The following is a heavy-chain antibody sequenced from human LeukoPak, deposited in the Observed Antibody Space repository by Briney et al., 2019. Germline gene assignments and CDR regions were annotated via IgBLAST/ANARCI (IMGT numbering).Heavy chain of an antibody. V-gene: IGHV4-39*01. CDR2: FYYSGST. Sequence: SETLSLTCTVSGGLISSSSYYWGWIRQPPEKGLEWIGSFYYSGSTYYHPSLKSRGTISVDTSKNQFSLNLSSVTAADTAVYYCARTAGVAVAGSRQYFDYWGQGTLVTVSS. J-gene: IGHJ4*02. CDR3: ARTAGVAVAGSRQYFDY. CDR1: GGLISSSSYY. D-gene: IGHD6-19*01.